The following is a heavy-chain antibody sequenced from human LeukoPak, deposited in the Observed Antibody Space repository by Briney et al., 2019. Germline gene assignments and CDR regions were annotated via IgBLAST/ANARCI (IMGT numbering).Heavy chain of an antibody. V-gene: IGHV4-39*01. J-gene: IGHJ4*02. Sequence: PSETLSLTCTVSGGAISSSSYYRGWIRQPPGKGLEWLGSIYYSGSTYYNTSLKTRVTISVETSKTQFSLKLSSVTAADTAVYYCARTQYCTNGVCRYYYDSSGSYFDYWGQGTLVTVSS. D-gene: IGHD2-8*01. CDR1: GGAISSSSYY. CDR3: ARTQYCTNGVCRYYYDSSGSYFDY. CDR2: IYYSGST.